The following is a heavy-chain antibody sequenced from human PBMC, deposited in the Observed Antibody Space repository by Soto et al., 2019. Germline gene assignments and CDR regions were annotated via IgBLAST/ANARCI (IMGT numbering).Heavy chain of an antibody. J-gene: IGHJ3*02. CDR1: GGSFSGYY. CDR3: ARDMRMGIQAFRHAFDI. D-gene: IGHD7-27*01. Sequence: SETLSLTCAVYGGSFSGYYWSWIRQTPGKGLEWIGEINHRGSTNYNPSLKSRVTISVDTSKNQFSLKLSFVTAADTAVYYCARDMRMGIQAFRHAFDIWGQGTMVTVSS. V-gene: IGHV4-34*01. CDR2: INHRGST.